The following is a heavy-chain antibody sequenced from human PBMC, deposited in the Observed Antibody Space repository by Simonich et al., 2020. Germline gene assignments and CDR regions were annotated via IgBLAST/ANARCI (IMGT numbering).Heavy chain of an antibody. CDR1: GYSISSGYY. CDR2: IYHSGSP. Sequence: QVQLQESGPGLVKPSETLSLTCAVSGYSISSGYYWGWIRPPPGKGLEWIGSIYHSGSPYYNPPLKIRVTISVATSKNQFSLKLSSVTAADTAVYYCARVGYSNYYYYGMDVWGQGTTVTVSS. CDR3: ARVGYSNYYYYGMDV. D-gene: IGHD6-13*01. V-gene: IGHV4-38-2*01. J-gene: IGHJ6*02.